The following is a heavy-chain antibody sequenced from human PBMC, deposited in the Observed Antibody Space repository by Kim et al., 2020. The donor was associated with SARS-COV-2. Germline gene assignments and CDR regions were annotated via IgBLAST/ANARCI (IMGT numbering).Heavy chain of an antibody. CDR1: GGSFSGYY. Sequence: SETLSLTCAVYGGSFSGYYWSWIRQPPGKGLEWIGEINHSGSTNYNPSLKSRVTISVDTSKNQFSLKLSSVTAADTAVYYCARARGNVGAFDIWGQGTMVTVSS. CDR3: ARARGNVGAFDI. J-gene: IGHJ3*02. CDR2: INHSGST. V-gene: IGHV4-34*01. D-gene: IGHD2-15*01.